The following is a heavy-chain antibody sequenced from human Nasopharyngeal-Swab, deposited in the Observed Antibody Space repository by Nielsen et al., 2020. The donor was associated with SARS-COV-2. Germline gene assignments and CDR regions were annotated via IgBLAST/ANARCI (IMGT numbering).Heavy chain of an antibody. CDR1: EFSISSYS. CDR2: ISSTSTYI. D-gene: IGHD6-13*01. Sequence: GGSLRLSCAASEFSISSYSMNWVRQAPGKGLERVSSISSTSTYIYYADSVKGRFTVARDNAKNALFLQMDSLRDEDTAVYYCARDASSSWYRLGNWYFDLWGRGTLVTVSS. CDR3: ARDASSSWYRLGNWYFDL. J-gene: IGHJ2*01. V-gene: IGHV3-21*01.